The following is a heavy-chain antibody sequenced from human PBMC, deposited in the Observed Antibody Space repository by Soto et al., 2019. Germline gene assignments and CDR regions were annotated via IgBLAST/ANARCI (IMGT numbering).Heavy chain of an antibody. V-gene: IGHV1-69*13. D-gene: IGHD6-13*01. CDR1: GGTFSSYA. CDR3: ATSIAALFGYYYGMDV. J-gene: IGHJ6*02. CDR2: IIPIFGTA. Sequence: ASVKVSCKSSGGTFSSYAISWVRQAPGQGLEWMGGIIPIFGTANYAQKFQGRVTITADESTSTAYMELSSLRSEDTAVYYCATSIAALFGYYYGMDVWGQGTTVTVSS.